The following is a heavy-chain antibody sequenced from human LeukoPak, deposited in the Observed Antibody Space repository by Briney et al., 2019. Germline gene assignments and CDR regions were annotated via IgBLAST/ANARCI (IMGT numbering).Heavy chain of an antibody. D-gene: IGHD4-11*01. CDR2: IYYSGST. Sequence: SETLSLTCTVSGGSISSGDYYWSWIRQPPGKGLEWIGYIYYSGSTYYNSSLKSRVTISVDTSKNQFSLKLSSVTAADTAVYYCARGETTESEIWFDPWGQGTLVTVSS. CDR3: ARGETTESEIWFDP. V-gene: IGHV4-30-4*01. J-gene: IGHJ5*02. CDR1: GGSISSGDYY.